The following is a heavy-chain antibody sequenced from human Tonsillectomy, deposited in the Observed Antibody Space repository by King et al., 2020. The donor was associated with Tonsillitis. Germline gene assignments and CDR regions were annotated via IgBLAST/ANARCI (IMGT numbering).Heavy chain of an antibody. CDR3: AKGPTVDVYTYYFDY. CDR1: GFTFDDYA. Sequence: VQLVESGGGLVQPGRSLRLSCAASGFTFDDYAMHWVRQAPGKGLEWVSGISWSSNNIAYADSVKGRFTISRDNARNSLYLQMNSLRAEDTALYYCAKGPTVDVYTYYFDYWGQGTLVTVSS. D-gene: IGHD4-23*01. V-gene: IGHV3-9*01. CDR2: ISWSSNNI. J-gene: IGHJ4*02.